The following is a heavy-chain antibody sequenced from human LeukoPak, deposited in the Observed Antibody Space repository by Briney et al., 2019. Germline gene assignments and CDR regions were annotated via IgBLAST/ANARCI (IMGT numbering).Heavy chain of an antibody. CDR3: ARGGGLDV. CDR2: ISGSGDNT. Sequence: PGGSLRLSCAASGFTFSSYAMSWVRQAPGKGLEWVSGISGSGDNTYYADSVKGRFTISRDNAKNSLNLQMSNLRAEDTAVYFCARGGGLDVWGQGATVTVSS. CDR1: GFTFSSYA. D-gene: IGHD3-16*01. V-gene: IGHV3-23*01. J-gene: IGHJ6*02.